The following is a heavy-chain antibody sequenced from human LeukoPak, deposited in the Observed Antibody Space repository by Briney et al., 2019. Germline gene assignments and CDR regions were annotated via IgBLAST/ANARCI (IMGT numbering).Heavy chain of an antibody. CDR3: ARIPYYDFWSGGTSWFDP. D-gene: IGHD3-3*01. J-gene: IGHJ5*02. Sequence: SVKVSCKASGGTFSSYAISWVRQAPGQGLEWMGGIIPIFGTANYAQKFQGRVTITTDESTSTAYMELSSLRSEDTAVYYCARIPYYDFWSGGTSWFDPWGQGTLVTVSS. V-gene: IGHV1-69*05. CDR2: IIPIFGTA. CDR1: GGTFSSYA.